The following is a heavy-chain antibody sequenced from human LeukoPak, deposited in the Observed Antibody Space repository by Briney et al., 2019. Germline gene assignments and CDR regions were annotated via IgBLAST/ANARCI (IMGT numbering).Heavy chain of an antibody. J-gene: IGHJ5*02. CDR3: ARGGSSWYSVWFDP. V-gene: IGHV4-4*07. CDR2: IYTSGST. D-gene: IGHD6-13*01. CDR1: GGSISSYY. Sequence: SSETLSLTCTVSGGSISSYYWSWIRQPAGKGLEWIGRIYTSGSTNYNPSLKSRVTISVDTSKNQFSLKLSSVTAADTAVYYCARGGSSWYSVWFDPWGQGTLVTVSS.